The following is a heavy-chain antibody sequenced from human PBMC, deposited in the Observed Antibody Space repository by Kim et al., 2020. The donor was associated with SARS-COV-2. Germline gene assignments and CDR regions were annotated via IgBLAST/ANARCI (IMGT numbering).Heavy chain of an antibody. V-gene: IGHV3-48*02. CDR3: AREALAGGGDNDY. D-gene: IGHD2-21*02. J-gene: IGHJ4*02. Sequence: ADSGNGRFTISRDNAKNSLYLQMNSLRDEDTAVYYCAREALAGGGDNDYWGQGTLVTVSS.